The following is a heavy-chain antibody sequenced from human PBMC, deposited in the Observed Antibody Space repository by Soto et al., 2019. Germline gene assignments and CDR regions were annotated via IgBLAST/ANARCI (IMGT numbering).Heavy chain of an antibody. D-gene: IGHD2-2*01. Sequence: APGKGLEWVSAISGSGGTTHYADSVKGRFTISRDNSKNMLYLQMNSLRVEDTAVYYCAKDRSSTSCYAFDYWGQGSLVTVSS. CDR3: AKDRSSTSCYAFDY. CDR2: ISGSGGTT. V-gene: IGHV3-23*01. J-gene: IGHJ4*02.